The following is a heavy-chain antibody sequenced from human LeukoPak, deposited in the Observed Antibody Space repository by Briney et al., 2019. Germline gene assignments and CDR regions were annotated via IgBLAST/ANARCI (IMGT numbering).Heavy chain of an antibody. D-gene: IGHD3-16*01. J-gene: IGHJ6*03. Sequence: PGGSLRLSCAASGFTFSSYCMSWVRQAPGTGQERVSTIKQDGSERYYVDSVKGRFTISRDKAKNSLYLQMNSLRAEDTAMYYCARDRMDTFGGVIGTYYYYYMDVWGKGTTVTVSS. CDR1: GFTFSSYC. V-gene: IGHV3-7*01. CDR3: ARDRMDTFGGVIGTYYYYYMDV. CDR2: IKQDGSER.